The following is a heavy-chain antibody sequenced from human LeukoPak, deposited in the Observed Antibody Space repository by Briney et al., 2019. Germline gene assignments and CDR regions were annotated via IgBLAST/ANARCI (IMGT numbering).Heavy chain of an antibody. CDR3: ARDGPGYDSSGYYYVDAFDI. CDR1: GGTFSSYA. Sequence: ASVKVSCKASGGTFSSYAISWVRQAPGQGLEWMGGIIPIFGTANYAQKFQGRVTITADESTSTAYMELSSLRSEDTAVYYCARDGPGYDSSGYYYVDAFDIWGQGTMVTVSS. CDR2: IIPIFGTA. V-gene: IGHV1-69*13. J-gene: IGHJ3*02. D-gene: IGHD3-22*01.